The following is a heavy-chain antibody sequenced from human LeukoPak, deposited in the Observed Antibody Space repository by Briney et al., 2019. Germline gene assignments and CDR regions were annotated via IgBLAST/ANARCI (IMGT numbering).Heavy chain of an antibody. CDR1: GFTFSSYA. Sequence: GGSLRLSCAASGFTFSSYAMHWVRQAAGKGLEWVAVISYDGSNKYYADSVKGRFTISRDNSKNTLYLQMNSLRAEDTAVYYCARVQAAAGTAGGDYWGQGTLVTVSS. V-gene: IGHV3-30-3*01. CDR3: ARVQAAAGTAGGDY. CDR2: ISYDGSNK. J-gene: IGHJ4*02. D-gene: IGHD6-13*01.